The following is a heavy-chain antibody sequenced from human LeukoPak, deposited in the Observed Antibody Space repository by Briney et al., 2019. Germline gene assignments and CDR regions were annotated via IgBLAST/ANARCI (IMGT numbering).Heavy chain of an antibody. V-gene: IGHV5-51*01. CDR3: ARLGANSIQRYDY. CDR1: GYSFTSYW. D-gene: IGHD1-26*01. Sequence: GESLKTSCKGSGYSFTSYWIGGVRQMPGKGLEWMGIIYPGDSDTRYSPSFQGQVTISADKSISTAYLQWSSLKASDTAMYYCARLGANSIQRYDYWGQGTLVTVSS. J-gene: IGHJ4*02. CDR2: IYPGDSDT.